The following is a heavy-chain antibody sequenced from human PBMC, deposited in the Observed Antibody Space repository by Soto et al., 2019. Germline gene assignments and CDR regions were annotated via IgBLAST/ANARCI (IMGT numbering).Heavy chain of an antibody. CDR1: GYTFTGYY. J-gene: IGHJ4*02. Sequence: EASVKVSCKASGYTFTGYYMHWVRQAPGQGLEWMGWINPNSGGTNYAQKFQGRVTMTRDTSISTAYMELSRLRSDDTAVYYCARIARIAARNADYWGQGTLVTVSS. V-gene: IGHV1-2*02. CDR2: INPNSGGT. D-gene: IGHD6-6*01. CDR3: ARIARIAARNADY.